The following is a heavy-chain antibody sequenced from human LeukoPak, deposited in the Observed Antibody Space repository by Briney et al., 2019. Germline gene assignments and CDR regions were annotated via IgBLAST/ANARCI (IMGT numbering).Heavy chain of an antibody. CDR2: ISSSSSYI. V-gene: IGHV3-21*01. D-gene: IGHD5-24*01. Sequence: PGGSLRLSCAASGFTFSSYSMNWVRQAPGKGLEWVSSISSSSSYIYYVDSVKGRFTISRDNAKNSLYLQMNSLRAEDTAVYYCARGSRGHWFDPWGQGTLVAVSS. CDR3: ARGSRGHWFDP. J-gene: IGHJ5*02. CDR1: GFTFSSYS.